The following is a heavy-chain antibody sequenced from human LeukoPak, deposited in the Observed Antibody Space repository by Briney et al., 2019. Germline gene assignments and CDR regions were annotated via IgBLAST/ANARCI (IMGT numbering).Heavy chain of an antibody. CDR2: ISTSSTSI. J-gene: IGHJ4*02. CDR1: GFTFSSYS. CDR3: VKDPSGNYFYFDY. V-gene: IGHV3-21*01. Sequence: GGSLRLSCAASGFTFSSYSTNWVRQAPGKGLEWVSSISTSSTSIYYADSVKARFTISRDNSKVTLYLQMTSLRPDDTAIYYCVKDPSGNYFYFDYWGQGTLVTVSS. D-gene: IGHD1-26*01.